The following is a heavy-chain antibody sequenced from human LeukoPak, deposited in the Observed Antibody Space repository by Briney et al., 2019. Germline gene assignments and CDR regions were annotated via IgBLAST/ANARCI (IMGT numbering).Heavy chain of an antibody. Sequence: SETLSLTCTVSGGSISGYYWSWIRQPAGKGLEWIGHIYSTGSTNFNPSLKSRVTMSVDTSKNQFSLKLSSVTAADTAVYYCARDGYSYGYVSGILSNWFDPWGQGTLVTVSS. D-gene: IGHD5-18*01. CDR2: IYSTGST. CDR1: GGSISGYY. J-gene: IGHJ5*02. V-gene: IGHV4-4*07. CDR3: ARDGYSYGYVSGILSNWFDP.